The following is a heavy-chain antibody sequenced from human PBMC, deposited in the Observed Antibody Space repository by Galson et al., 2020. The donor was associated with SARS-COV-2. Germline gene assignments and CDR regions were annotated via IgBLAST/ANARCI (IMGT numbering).Heavy chain of an antibody. V-gene: IGHV3-21*01. CDR2: LDTSSTYI. J-gene: IGHJ4*02. D-gene: IGHD2-2*01. CDR1: GFAFSSYT. Sequence: GGSLRLSCAASGFAFSSYTMNWVRQAPGKGLEWVASLDTSSTYIYHADSLKGRFTISRDNAENSLYLQMNSLRAEDTAVYYCARSTPASTSGTSIYFDYWGQGTQVTVSS. CDR3: ARSTPASTSGTSIYFDY.